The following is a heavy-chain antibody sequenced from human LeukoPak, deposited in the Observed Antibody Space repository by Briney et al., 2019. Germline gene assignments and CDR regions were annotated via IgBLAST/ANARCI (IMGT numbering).Heavy chain of an antibody. CDR3: ARLTGTTGFDY. Sequence: GGSLRLSCAASGFPSSSYWMSWVRQAPGKGLEWVANIKQDGSDKYYVDSVKGRFTISRDNARKSLYLQLNSLRADDTAVYYCARLTGTTGFDYWGQGTLVTVSS. D-gene: IGHD1-1*01. V-gene: IGHV3-7*01. CDR2: IKQDGSDK. J-gene: IGHJ4*02. CDR1: GFPSSSYW.